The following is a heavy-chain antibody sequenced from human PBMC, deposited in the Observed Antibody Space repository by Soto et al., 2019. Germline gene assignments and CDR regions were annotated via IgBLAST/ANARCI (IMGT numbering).Heavy chain of an antibody. Sequence: GGSLRLSCAASGFTFSSSCMHYVRQAPGKGLEWVSVISYDGSNEYYADSVKGRFTISRDNSEDTLYLQMNSLRAEDTAVYYRSNYISGGRYVVNRFEPWGQGTTVTVSS. CDR3: SNYISGGRYVVNRFEP. J-gene: IGHJ6*01. V-gene: IGHV3-30*18. CDR1: GFTFSSSC. CDR2: ISYDGSNE. D-gene: IGHD6-19*01.